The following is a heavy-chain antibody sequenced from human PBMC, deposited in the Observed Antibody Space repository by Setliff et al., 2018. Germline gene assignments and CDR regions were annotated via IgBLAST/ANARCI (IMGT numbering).Heavy chain of an antibody. Sequence: PSETLSLTCTVYGASFSDYYWGWIRQPPGKGLEWIAEINHSGSTYYNPSLKSRVTISVDTSKNQFSLKLSSVTAADTAVYYCARAPFDNWFDPWGQGTLVTVSS. V-gene: IGHV4-34*01. CDR2: INHSGST. D-gene: IGHD3-3*02. CDR3: ARAPFDNWFDP. J-gene: IGHJ5*02. CDR1: GASFSDYY.